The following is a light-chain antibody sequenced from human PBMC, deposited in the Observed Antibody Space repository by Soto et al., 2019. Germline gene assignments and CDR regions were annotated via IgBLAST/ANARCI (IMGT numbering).Light chain of an antibody. CDR2: AAS. J-gene: IGKJ2*01. CDR3: QEYYSYPYT. Sequence: AIRMTQSPSSLSASTGDRVTITCRASQGISSYLAWYQQKPGKAPKLLIYAASTLQSGVPSRFSGSGSGTDFTLTISCLQSEDFATDYCQEYYSYPYTCGQGTKVDI. CDR1: QGISSY. V-gene: IGKV1-8*01.